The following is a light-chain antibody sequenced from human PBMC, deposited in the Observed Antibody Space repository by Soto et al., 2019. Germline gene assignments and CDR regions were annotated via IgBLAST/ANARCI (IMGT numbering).Light chain of an antibody. Sequence: EIVMTQSPVTLSVSPGERVTLSCMASQSVSSNLAWYQKKPGQAPSLIIYGAFTRATGIPARFSGTGSGTECTLTISSLQSEDVALYYCQQYNDWPLTLGQGTKVDIK. J-gene: IGKJ1*01. CDR3: QQYNDWPLT. CDR1: QSVSSN. CDR2: GAF. V-gene: IGKV3-15*01.